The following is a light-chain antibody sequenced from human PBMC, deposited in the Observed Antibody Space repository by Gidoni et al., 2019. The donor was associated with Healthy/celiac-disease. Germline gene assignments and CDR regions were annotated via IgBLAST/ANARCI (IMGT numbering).Light chain of an antibody. CDR2: GAS. Sequence: EIVLTPSPGTLSLSPGERATLSCRASQSVSSSYLAWYQQKPGQAPRLLIYGASSRAPGIPDRFSGSGSGTDFTLTISRLEPEDFAVYYCQQYGSSPPLFTFGPXTKVDIK. J-gene: IGKJ3*01. CDR3: QQYGSSPPLFT. CDR1: QSVSSSY. V-gene: IGKV3-20*01.